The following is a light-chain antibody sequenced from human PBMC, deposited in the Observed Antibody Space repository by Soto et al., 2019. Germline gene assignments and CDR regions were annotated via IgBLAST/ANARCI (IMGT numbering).Light chain of an antibody. CDR1: LSVSSN. J-gene: IGKJ1*01. CDR2: GAS. V-gene: IGKV3-15*01. Sequence: EREMTQAAATLSVSPGKSAAKSCRASLSVSSNLAWYQQKPGQAHRLLIYGASTRATGIPDRFSGSESGTEFTLTIRSLQSEDLAVYYGQQYNNWPHWTLGQGTKLDIK. CDR3: QQYNNWPHWT.